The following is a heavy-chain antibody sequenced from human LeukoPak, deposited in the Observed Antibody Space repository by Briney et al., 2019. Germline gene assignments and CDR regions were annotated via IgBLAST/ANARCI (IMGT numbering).Heavy chain of an antibody. CDR3: AKRKYCSSTSCYYFDY. CDR1: GGSFSGYY. J-gene: IGHJ4*02. V-gene: IGHV4-34*01. Sequence: LETLSLTCAVYGGSFSGYYWSWIRQPPGKGLEWIGEINHSGSTNYNPSLKSRVTISVDTSKNQFSLKLGSVTAADTAVYYCAKRKYCSSTSCYYFDYWGQGTLVTVSS. CDR2: INHSGST. D-gene: IGHD2-2*01.